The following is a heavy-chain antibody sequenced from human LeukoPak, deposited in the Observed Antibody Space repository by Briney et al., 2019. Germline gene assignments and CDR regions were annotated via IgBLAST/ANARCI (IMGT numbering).Heavy chain of an antibody. CDR2: ISSSSSYI. CDR3: AGAQTYGDSRLLLDY. CDR1: GFTFSSYS. J-gene: IGHJ4*02. Sequence: AGGSLRLSCAASGFTFSSYSMNWVRQAPGKGLEWVSSISSSSSYIYYADSVKGRFTISRDNAKNSQYLQMNSLRVEDTALYYCAGAQTYGDSRLLLDYWGQGTLVTVSS. V-gene: IGHV3-21*04. D-gene: IGHD4-17*01.